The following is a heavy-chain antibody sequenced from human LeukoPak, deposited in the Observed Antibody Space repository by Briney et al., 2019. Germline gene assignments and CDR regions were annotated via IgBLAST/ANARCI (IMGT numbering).Heavy chain of an antibody. V-gene: IGHV1-2*02. CDR3: ARDFGGYYDSSGYYGDAFDI. J-gene: IGHJ3*02. Sequence: ASVTVSCKASGYSFTGYYMHWVRQAPGQGLEWMGWINPNSGGANYAQKFQGRVSMTRDTSVSTAYMELSRLRSDDTAVYFCARDFGGYYDSSGYYGDAFDIWGQGTLVTVSS. CDR2: INPNSGGA. D-gene: IGHD3-22*01. CDR1: GYSFTGYY.